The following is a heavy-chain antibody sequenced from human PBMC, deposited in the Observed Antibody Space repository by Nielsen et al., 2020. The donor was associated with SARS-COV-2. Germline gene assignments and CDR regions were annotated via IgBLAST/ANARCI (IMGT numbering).Heavy chain of an antibody. J-gene: IGHJ6*03. CDR3: ARYGIRYFDWLLYSGQPDYYYMDV. Sequence: RQAPGKGLEWIGYIYYSGSTNYNPSLKSRVTISVDTSKNQFSLKLSSVTAADTAVYYCARYGIRYFDWLLYSGQPDYYYMDVWDKGTTVTVSS. D-gene: IGHD3-9*01. CDR2: IYYSGST. V-gene: IGHV4-59*01.